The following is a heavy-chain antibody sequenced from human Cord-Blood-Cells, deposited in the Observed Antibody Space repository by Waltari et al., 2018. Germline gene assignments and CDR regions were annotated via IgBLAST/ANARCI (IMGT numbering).Heavy chain of an antibody. Sequence: EVQLVESGGGLIQPGGSLRLSCAASGFTVSSNYMSCVRQAPGKGLEWVSVIYSGGSTYYADSVKGRFTISRDNTKNTLYLQMNSLRAEDTAVYYCARDGGLAGYWYFDLWGRGTLVTVSS. CDR2: IYSGGST. CDR3: ARDGGLAGYWYFDL. CDR1: GFTVSSNY. D-gene: IGHD3-16*01. V-gene: IGHV3-53*01. J-gene: IGHJ2*01.